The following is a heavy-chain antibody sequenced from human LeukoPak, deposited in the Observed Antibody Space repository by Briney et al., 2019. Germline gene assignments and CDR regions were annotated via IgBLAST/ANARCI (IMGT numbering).Heavy chain of an antibody. J-gene: IGHJ6*04. V-gene: IGHV4-30-4*01. CDR1: GGSISSGDYY. Sequence: SETLSLTCTVSGGSISSGDYYWTWIRQPPGRGLEWIAYIYYSGSTYYNPSVKSRGTISVDTSKNQFSLKLSSVTAADTAVYYCASYGDTEAHYYYYGMDVWGKGPTVTVSS. CDR2: IYYSGST. CDR3: ASYGDTEAHYYYYGMDV. D-gene: IGHD4-17*01.